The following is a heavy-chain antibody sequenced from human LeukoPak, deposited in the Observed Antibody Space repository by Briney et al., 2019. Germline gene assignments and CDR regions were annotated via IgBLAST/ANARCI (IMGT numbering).Heavy chain of an antibody. CDR3: AKDIGSYYDY. CDR2: IQYDGSKK. V-gene: IGHV3-30*02. J-gene: IGHJ4*02. CDR1: GFTFSSNG. D-gene: IGHD3-10*01. Sequence: RGSLRLSCVASGFTFSSNGMHWVRQAPGKGREWVTFIQYDGSKKYYADSVKGRCTISRDNSKNTLYLEMNSLRAEDTAVYYCAKDIGSYYDYWGQGILVTVSS.